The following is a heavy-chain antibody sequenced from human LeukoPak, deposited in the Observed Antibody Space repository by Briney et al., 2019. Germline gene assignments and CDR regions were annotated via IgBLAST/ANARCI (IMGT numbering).Heavy chain of an antibody. CDR1: GYTFTSYY. CDR2: INPNSGGT. CDR3: AGEAAGYYDSSAYLFD. D-gene: IGHD3-22*01. J-gene: IGHJ4*02. Sequence: ASVKVSCKASGYTFTSYYMHWVRQAPGQGLEWMGWINPNSGGTNYAQKFQGRVTMTRDTSISTVYMELSRLRSDDTAVYYCAGEAAGYYDSSAYLFDWGQGTLVTVSS. V-gene: IGHV1-2*02.